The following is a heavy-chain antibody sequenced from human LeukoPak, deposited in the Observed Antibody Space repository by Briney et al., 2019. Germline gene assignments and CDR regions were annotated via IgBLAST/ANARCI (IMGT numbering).Heavy chain of an antibody. CDR2: IIPIFGTA. V-gene: IGHV1-69*06. CDR1: GGTFSSYA. Sequence: SVKVSCKASGGTFSSYAISWVRQAPGQGLEWMGGIIPIFGTANYAQKFQGRVTITADKSTSTACMELSSLRSEDTAVYYCARGGSYDSSGYREGFGYWGQGTLVTVSS. CDR3: ARGGSYDSSGYREGFGY. J-gene: IGHJ4*02. D-gene: IGHD3-22*01.